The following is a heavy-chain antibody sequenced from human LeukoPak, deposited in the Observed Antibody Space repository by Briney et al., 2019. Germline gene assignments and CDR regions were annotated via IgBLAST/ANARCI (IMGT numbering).Heavy chain of an antibody. D-gene: IGHD5-24*01. V-gene: IGHV3-48*03. Sequence: GGSLRLSCAASGFTFSSYEMNWVRQAPGKGLEWVSYISSSGSTIYYAESVKGRFTISRDNAKNSLYLQMNSLRAEDTAVYYCARETRWVQHHPRFYYWGQGTLVTVSS. J-gene: IGHJ4*02. CDR2: ISSSGSTI. CDR1: GFTFSSYE. CDR3: ARETRWVQHHPRFYY.